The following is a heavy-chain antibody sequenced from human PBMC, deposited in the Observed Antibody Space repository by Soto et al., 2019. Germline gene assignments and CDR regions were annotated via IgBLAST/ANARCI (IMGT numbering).Heavy chain of an antibody. Sequence: SVTVSCKASGYTFTSYYMHLVRQAPGQGLEWMGIINPSGGSTSYAQKFQGRVTMTRDTSTSTVYMELSSLRSEDTAVYYCARVATTYYYYMDVWGKGTTVTVSS. V-gene: IGHV1-46*01. J-gene: IGHJ6*03. CDR3: ARVATTYYYYMDV. CDR1: GYTFTSYY. D-gene: IGHD5-12*01. CDR2: INPSGGST.